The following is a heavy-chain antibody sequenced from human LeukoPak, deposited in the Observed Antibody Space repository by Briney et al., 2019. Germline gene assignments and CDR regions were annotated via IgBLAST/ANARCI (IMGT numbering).Heavy chain of an antibody. CDR1: GGSISSSSHY. J-gene: IGHJ4*02. CDR3: ARYSNRKGYFDY. V-gene: IGHV4-39*07. D-gene: IGHD4-11*01. CDR2: IYYSGST. Sequence: SETLSLTCTVSGGSISSSSHYWGWIRQPPGKGLEWIGSIYYSGSTYYNPSLKSRVTISVDTSKNQFSLKLGSVTAADTAVYYCARYSNRKGYFDYWGQGTLVTVSS.